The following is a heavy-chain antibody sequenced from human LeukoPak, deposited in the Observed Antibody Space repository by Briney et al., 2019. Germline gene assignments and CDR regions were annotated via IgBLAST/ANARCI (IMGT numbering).Heavy chain of an antibody. V-gene: IGHV5-51*01. D-gene: IGHD3-22*01. J-gene: IGHJ4*02. Sequence: RAGESLQISCKGSGYTFTSYWIAWVRQMPGKGLEWMGIIYPRDSDTRYSPSFQGQVTISADKSISTAYLQWSSLRASDTAMYYCVRFKCILCDISGYPDFWGQGTLVTVSS. CDR3: VRFKCILCDISGYPDF. CDR2: IYPRDSDT. CDR1: GYTFTSYW.